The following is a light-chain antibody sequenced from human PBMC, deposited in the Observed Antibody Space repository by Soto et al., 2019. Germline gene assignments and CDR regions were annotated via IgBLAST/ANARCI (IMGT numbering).Light chain of an antibody. J-gene: IGLJ2*01. V-gene: IGLV2-11*01. CDR1: SSDVSGYNY. CDR3: CSHAGSFTLV. Sequence: QSALTQPRSVSGSPGQSVTISCTGTSSDVSGYNYVSWYQKYPGKAPRLMIYDVSKRPSGVPDRFSGSKSGNTASLTISGLQAEDEADYYCCSHAGSFTLVFGGGTKVTVL. CDR2: DVS.